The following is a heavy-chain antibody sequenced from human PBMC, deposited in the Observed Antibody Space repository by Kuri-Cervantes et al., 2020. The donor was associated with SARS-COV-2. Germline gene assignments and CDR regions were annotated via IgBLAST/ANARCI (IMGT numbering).Heavy chain of an antibody. Sequence: GGSLRLSCAASGFTFSSYGMHWVRQAPGKGLEWVAVISYDGSNKYYADSVKGRFTISRDNSKNTLYLQMNSLRAEDTAVYYCARSHKDIVVVPAARGYYYGTDVWGQGTTVTVSS. V-gene: IGHV3-33*08. CDR3: ARSHKDIVVVPAARGYYYGTDV. J-gene: IGHJ6*02. CDR2: ISYDGSNK. CDR1: GFTFSSYG. D-gene: IGHD2-2*01.